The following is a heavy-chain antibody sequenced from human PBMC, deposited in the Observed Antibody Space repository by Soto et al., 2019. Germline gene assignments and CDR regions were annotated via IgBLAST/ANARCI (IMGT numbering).Heavy chain of an antibody. D-gene: IGHD3-22*01. Sequence: PSETLSLTCTVSGGSISSGGFYWTWIRHRPGKGLEWIGYIFYSGRTYYNPSLKSRITISVDTSKNQFSLKLSSVTAADTAVYYCARDRDPDSRGDAFAFWGQGTMVTVSS. CDR2: IFYSGRT. CDR1: GGSISSGGFY. CDR3: ARDRDPDSRGDAFAF. J-gene: IGHJ3*01. V-gene: IGHV4-31*03.